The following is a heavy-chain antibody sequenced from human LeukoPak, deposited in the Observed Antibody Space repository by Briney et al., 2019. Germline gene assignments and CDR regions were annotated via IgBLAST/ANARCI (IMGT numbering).Heavy chain of an antibody. CDR2: LNWNGGST. CDR3: AREQGMVRGSWFDP. V-gene: IGHV3-20*04. J-gene: IGHJ5*02. D-gene: IGHD3-10*01. Sequence: GGSLRLSCAASGFTFDDYGMSWVRQAPGKGLEWVSGLNWNGGSTGYADSVKGRFTISRDNAKNSLYLQMNSLRAEDTALYYCAREQGMVRGSWFDPWGQGTLVTVSS. CDR1: GFTFDDYG.